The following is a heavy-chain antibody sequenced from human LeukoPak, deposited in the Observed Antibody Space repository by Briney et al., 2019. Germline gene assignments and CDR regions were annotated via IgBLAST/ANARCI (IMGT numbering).Heavy chain of an antibody. V-gene: IGHV4-61*01. CDR2: ISYSGTT. Sequence: PSETLSLTCTVSSGSVRSDSYYWSWIRQPPGKGLEWIGHISYSGTTNYNPSLRSRVIISIDISQNQFSLRLSSVTAADTAVYYCAGAPNPTFFDYWGQGPLATVSS. CDR1: SGSVRSDSYY. CDR3: AGAPNPTFFDY. J-gene: IGHJ4*02.